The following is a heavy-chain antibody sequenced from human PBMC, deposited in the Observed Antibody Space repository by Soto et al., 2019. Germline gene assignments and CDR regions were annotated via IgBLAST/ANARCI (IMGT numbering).Heavy chain of an antibody. D-gene: IGHD2-21*01. CDR1: GGSISSYY. CDR3: ARSDCRY. Sequence: PSETLSLTCTVSGGSISSYYWSWIRQPPGKGLEWIGYIYYSGSTNYNPSLKSRVTISVDTSKNQFSLKLSSVTAADTAVYYCARSDCRYWGQGTLVTVSS. J-gene: IGHJ4*02. V-gene: IGHV4-59*01. CDR2: IYYSGST.